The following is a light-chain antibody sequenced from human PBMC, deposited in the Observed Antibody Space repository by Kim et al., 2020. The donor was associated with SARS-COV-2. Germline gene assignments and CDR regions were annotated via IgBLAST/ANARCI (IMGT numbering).Light chain of an antibody. J-gene: IGLJ2*01. CDR1: NIGDKN. Sequence: PGKTAWITWGGDNIGDKNVHGYHQKPGQAPVLVVYDDSARPSGIPERFSGSNSANTDTLTISRVEAGDEADYYCQVWDSSSDHVVFGGGTQLTVL. V-gene: IGLV3-21*03. CDR2: DDS. CDR3: QVWDSSSDHVV.